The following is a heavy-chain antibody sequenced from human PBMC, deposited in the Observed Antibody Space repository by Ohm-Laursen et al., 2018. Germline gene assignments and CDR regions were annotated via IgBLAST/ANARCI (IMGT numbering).Heavy chain of an antibody. Sequence: SVKVSCKASGYTFTSYYMHWVRQAPGQGLEWMGIINPSGGSTKYAQKFQGRVTMTRGTSTSTVYMELSSLRSEDTAVYYCATYYYGSGSYRADFDYWGQGTLVAVSS. CDR3: ATYYYGSGSYRADFDY. D-gene: IGHD3-10*01. J-gene: IGHJ4*02. CDR1: GYTFTSYY. V-gene: IGHV1-46*01. CDR2: INPSGGST.